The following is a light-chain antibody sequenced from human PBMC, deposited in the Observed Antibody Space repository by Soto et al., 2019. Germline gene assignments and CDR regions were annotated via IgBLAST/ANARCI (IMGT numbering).Light chain of an antibody. V-gene: IGLV2-14*01. CDR3: SSFTTSYFYV. CDR2: GVT. J-gene: IGLJ1*01. Sequence: QSVLTQPASVSGSPGRSITISCTGTSSDIGGYNHVSWYQQHPGKAPKLLIHGVTRRPSGVSSRFSASKSAYTASLTISGLQAEDEATYFCSSFTTSYFYVFGPGTKLTVL. CDR1: SSDIGGYNH.